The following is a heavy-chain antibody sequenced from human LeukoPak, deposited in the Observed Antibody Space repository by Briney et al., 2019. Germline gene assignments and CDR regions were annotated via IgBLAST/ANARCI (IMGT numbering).Heavy chain of an antibody. CDR3: ARKFGNFDY. Sequence: SETLSLTCTVSGGSISSYYWSWIRQPPGKGLEWIGYIYYSGSTNYNPSLKSRVTISVDTSKNQFSLKLSSVTAADTAVYHCARKFGNFDYWGQGTLVTVSS. D-gene: IGHD3-10*01. CDR1: GGSISSYY. J-gene: IGHJ4*02. V-gene: IGHV4-59*01. CDR2: IYYSGST.